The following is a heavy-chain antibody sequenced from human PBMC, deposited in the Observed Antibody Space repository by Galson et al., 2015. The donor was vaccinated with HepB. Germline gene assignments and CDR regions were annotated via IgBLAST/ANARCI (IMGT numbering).Heavy chain of an antibody. CDR3: ARVRTREKQHEGLPAQKIGSFDY. Sequence: SVKVSCKASGYTFTGYYMHWVRQAPGQGLEWMGWINPNSGGTNYAQKFQGRVTMTRDTSISTAYMELSRLRSDDTAVYYCARVRTREKQHEGLPAQKIGSFDYWGQGTLVTVSS. V-gene: IGHV1-2*02. J-gene: IGHJ4*02. CDR1: GYTFTGYY. CDR2: INPNSGGT. D-gene: IGHD2-2*01.